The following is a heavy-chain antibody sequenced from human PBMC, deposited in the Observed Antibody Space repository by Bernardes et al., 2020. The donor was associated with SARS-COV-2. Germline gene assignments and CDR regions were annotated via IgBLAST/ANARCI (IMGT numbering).Heavy chain of an antibody. CDR2: IGTAGDT. CDR3: ARASYDYVWAKTLYSYYFDY. D-gene: IGHD3-16*01. Sequence: GGSLRLSCAASGFTFSSYDMHWVRQATGKGLEWVSAIGTAGDTYYPGSVKGRFTISRENAKNSLYLQMNSLRAGDTAVYYCARASYDYVWAKTLYSYYFDYWGQGTLVTVSS. CDR1: GFTFSSYD. J-gene: IGHJ4*02. V-gene: IGHV3-13*01.